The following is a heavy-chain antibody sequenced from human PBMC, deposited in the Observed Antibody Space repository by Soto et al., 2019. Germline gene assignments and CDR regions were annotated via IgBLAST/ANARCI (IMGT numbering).Heavy chain of an antibody. CDR3: ATLTYCSSASCPNYFYVMDV. V-gene: IGHV3-21*06. J-gene: IGHJ6*02. CDR1: GFTFTTYS. CDR2: IGTSSNYI. Sequence: GGSLRLSCAASGFTFTTYSLTWVRQAPGKGLEWVASIGTSSNYIYYADSVKGRFTISRDNAKNSLFLQMNSLRAEDTAVYYCATLTYCSSASCPNYFYVMDVWGQGTTVTVSS. D-gene: IGHD2-2*01.